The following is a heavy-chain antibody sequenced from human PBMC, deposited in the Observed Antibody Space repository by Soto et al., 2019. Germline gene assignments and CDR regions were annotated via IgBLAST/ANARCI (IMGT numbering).Heavy chain of an antibody. D-gene: IGHD6-6*01. V-gene: IGHV5-51*01. J-gene: IGHJ1*01. CDR1: GYTFSNFW. CDR2: IYPGDSET. CDR3: SKFKYSTSARYLQH. Sequence: GESLKISCLCSGYTFSNFWIAWVRQLPGTGLEYMGIIYPGDSETRYSPSFHGKVTISADRSIGTAYLQWSSLEASDSAFYYCSKFKYSTSARYLQHWGQGTPVTVSS.